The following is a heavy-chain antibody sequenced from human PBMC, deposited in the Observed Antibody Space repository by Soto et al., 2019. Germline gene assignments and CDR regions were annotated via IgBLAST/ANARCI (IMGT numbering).Heavy chain of an antibody. CDR3: ARAETSGTHDFDY. V-gene: IGHV4-59*02. J-gene: IGHJ4*02. CDR1: GDSVNSYY. Sequence: PSETLSLTCTVTGDSVNSYYWSWMRQPPGKGLECMGYVYYSGSTNYNPSLKSRVTISVDTSKNQISLRLKSVTAADTAVYYCARAETSGTHDFDYWGQGSLVTVSS. D-gene: IGHD6-13*01. CDR2: VYYSGST.